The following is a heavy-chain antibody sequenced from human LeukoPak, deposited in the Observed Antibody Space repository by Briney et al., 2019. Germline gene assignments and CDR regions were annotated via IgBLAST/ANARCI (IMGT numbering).Heavy chain of an antibody. CDR2: ISGSGGST. CDR3: AKDVEPYSYGFSFGCFDY. Sequence: PGGSLRLSCAASGFTFSSYAMSWVRQAPGKGLEWVSAISGSGGSTYYADSVKGRFTVSRDNSKNTLYLQMNSLRAEDTAVYYCAKDVEPYSYGFSFGCFDYWGQGTLVTVSS. D-gene: IGHD5-18*01. CDR1: GFTFSSYA. V-gene: IGHV3-23*01. J-gene: IGHJ4*02.